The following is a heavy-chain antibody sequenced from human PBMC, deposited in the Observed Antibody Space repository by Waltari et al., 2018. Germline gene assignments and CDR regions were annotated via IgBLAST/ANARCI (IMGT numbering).Heavy chain of an antibody. D-gene: IGHD6-19*01. CDR1: GFTFSSYS. J-gene: IGHJ4*02. CDR2: IKEDGSES. Sequence: EVQLVESGGGLVKPGGSLRLSCTASGFTFSSYSMVWVRQAPGKGLEWWATIKEDGSESYYVDSVKGRFTFSRDNAKNSLYLQINSLRAEDTAVYYCARPYSSGWYINFDYWGQGTLVTVSS. V-gene: IGHV3-7*01. CDR3: ARPYSSGWYINFDY.